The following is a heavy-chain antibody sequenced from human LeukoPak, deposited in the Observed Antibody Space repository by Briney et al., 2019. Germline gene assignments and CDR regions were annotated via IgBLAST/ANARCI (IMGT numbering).Heavy chain of an antibody. CDR3: ARGGDYYGSGSTYYFDY. D-gene: IGHD3-10*01. CDR2: IYHSGST. V-gene: IGHV4-30-2*01. J-gene: IGHJ4*02. CDR1: GGSISSGGYS. Sequence: SQTLSLTCAVSGGSISSGGYSWSWIRQPPGKGLEWIGYIYHSGSTYYNPSLKSRVTISVDRSKNQFSLKLSSVTAADTAVCYCARGGDYYGSGSTYYFDYWGQGTLVTVSS.